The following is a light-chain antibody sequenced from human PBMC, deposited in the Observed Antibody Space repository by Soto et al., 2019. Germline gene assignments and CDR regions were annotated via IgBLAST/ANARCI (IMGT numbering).Light chain of an antibody. CDR3: SSYTGGSTYWV. Sequence: QSVLTQPASVSGSPGQSITISCTGTSGDIGGYNYVSWYQQHPGKAPKLLISEVTNRPSGVSNRFSGSKSGNTASLTISGLQAGDEADYHCSSYTGGSTYWVFGGGTKVTVL. CDR1: SGDIGGYNY. J-gene: IGLJ3*02. CDR2: EVT. V-gene: IGLV2-14*01.